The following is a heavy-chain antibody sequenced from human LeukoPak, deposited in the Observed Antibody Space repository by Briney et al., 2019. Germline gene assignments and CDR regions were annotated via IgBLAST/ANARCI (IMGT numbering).Heavy chain of an antibody. CDR3: ARAFTAPGPIVVVTATSAYFDY. V-gene: IGHV4-59*11. CDR2: IYDSGSA. Sequence: SETLSLTCTVSGDSINSHYWSWIRQPPGKGLEWIGFIYDSGSANYRSSLESRVTMTLDTSKNQFPLKLSFVTAADTAVYYCARAFTAPGPIVVVTATSAYFDYWGQGTLVTVSS. J-gene: IGHJ4*02. D-gene: IGHD2-21*02. CDR1: GDSINSHY.